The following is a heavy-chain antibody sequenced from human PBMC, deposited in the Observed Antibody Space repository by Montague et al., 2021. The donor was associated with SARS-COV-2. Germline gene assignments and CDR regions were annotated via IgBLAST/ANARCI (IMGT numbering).Heavy chain of an antibody. CDR1: GDSISYYY. CDR2: IFLCEAT. CDR3: ARTPRCSSYFYGADV. J-gene: IGHJ6*02. D-gene: IGHD3-22*01. V-gene: IGHV4-59*01. Sequence: SETLSLTCTVSGDSISYYYWSWIRLPHGMGLELIGYIFLCEATNNYPTLKSRIIISIYADTNQFYLWLSSVTAADTAIYYCARTPRCSSYFYGADVWGQGTTVTVSS.